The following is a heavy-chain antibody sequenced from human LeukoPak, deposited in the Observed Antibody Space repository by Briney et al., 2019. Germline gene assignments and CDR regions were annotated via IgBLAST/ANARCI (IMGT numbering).Heavy chain of an antibody. J-gene: IGHJ4*02. CDR1: GFTFSDYA. V-gene: IGHV3-11*01. D-gene: IGHD1-7*01. Sequence: PGGSLRLSCAASGFTFSDYAMSWIRQAPGQGLEWDSYISRSGDTIDYADSVKGRFSISRDNAKNSLYLQMNSLRAEDTAVYYCAGYHWNSGVVYWGQGTLVTVSS. CDR2: ISRSGDTI. CDR3: AGYHWNSGVVY.